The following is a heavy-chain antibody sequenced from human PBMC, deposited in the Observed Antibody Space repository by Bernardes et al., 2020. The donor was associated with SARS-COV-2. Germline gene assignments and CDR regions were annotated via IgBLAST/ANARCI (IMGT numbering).Heavy chain of an antibody. CDR1: GYTFTRSA. CDR2: INVVSGNT. J-gene: IGHJ4*02. CDR3: ARGHSGWSQYYFDY. Sequence: ASVKVSCKTSGYTFTRSAMHWVRQAPGQTLEWMGWINVVSGNTKFSEKFQGRVTITTDTSASTGYMEMSSLRSEDTAVYYCARGHSGWSQYYFDYWGQGTLVTVSS. V-gene: IGHV1-3*01. D-gene: IGHD6-19*01.